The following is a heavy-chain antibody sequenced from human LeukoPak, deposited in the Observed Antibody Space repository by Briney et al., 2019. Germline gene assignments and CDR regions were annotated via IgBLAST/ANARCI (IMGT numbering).Heavy chain of an antibody. Sequence: KSSETLSLTCTLSGGSISIYRWSWIRQPAGKGLEWMGRIDTSGNTNYNPSLNGRVTMSVDTSKTQFYLNLRSVTAAGTAIYYCARGIVRGVSAPDIWGQGTMVTVSS. CDR2: IDTSGNT. CDR1: GGSISIYR. D-gene: IGHD3-10*01. V-gene: IGHV4-4*07. J-gene: IGHJ3*02. CDR3: ARGIVRGVSAPDI.